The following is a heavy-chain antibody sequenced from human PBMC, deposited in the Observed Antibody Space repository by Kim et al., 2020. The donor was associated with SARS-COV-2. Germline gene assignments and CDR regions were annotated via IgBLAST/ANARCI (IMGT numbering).Heavy chain of an antibody. V-gene: IGHV3-30*02. D-gene: IGHD4-17*01. CDR3: ARPRNFGDYGYYLDS. J-gene: IGHJ5*01. CDR1: GFMFRDFG. CDR2: ISYDGSKK. Sequence: GGSLRLSCVVSGFMFRDFGMHWVRQAPGKGLEWVAFISYDGSKKDYVDSVRGRFTVSRDNSRDTLYLQMSSLRLEDTALYYCARPRNFGDYGYYLDSWGQGTLVSVSS.